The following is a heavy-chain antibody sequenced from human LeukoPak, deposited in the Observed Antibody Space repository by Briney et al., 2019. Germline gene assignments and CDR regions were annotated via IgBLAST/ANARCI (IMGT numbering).Heavy chain of an antibody. V-gene: IGHV3-21*01. D-gene: IGHD2-15*01. J-gene: IGHJ6*02. Sequence: GGSLRLSCAASGFPFSRNDMSWLRQAAGKGLEWVSSISSSSSNIYYGDSVKGRFTISRDNAKNSLYLQMNSLRAEDTAVYYCARTYSYGMDVWGQGTTVTVSS. CDR3: ARTYSYGMDV. CDR2: ISSSSSNI. CDR1: GFPFSRND.